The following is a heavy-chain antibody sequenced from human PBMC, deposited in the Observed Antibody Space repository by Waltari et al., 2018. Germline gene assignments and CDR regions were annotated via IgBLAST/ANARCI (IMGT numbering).Heavy chain of an antibody. CDR2: INHSGST. Sequence: QVQLQQWGAGLLKPSETLSLTCAVYGGSFSGYYWSWIRQPPGKGLEWIGEINHSGSTNYNPSLKSRVTISVDTSKNQFSLQLSSVTAADTAVYYCARGWYGSGSYYPNWFDPWGQGTLVPVSS. CDR3: ARGWYGSGSYYPNWFDP. J-gene: IGHJ5*02. CDR1: GGSFSGYY. D-gene: IGHD3-10*01. V-gene: IGHV4-34*01.